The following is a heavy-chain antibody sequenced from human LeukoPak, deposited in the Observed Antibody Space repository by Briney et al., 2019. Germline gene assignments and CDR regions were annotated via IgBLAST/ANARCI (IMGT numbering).Heavy chain of an antibody. Sequence: SETLSLTCAVYGDXFNGYYWSWIRQPPGKGLEWIGEINHSGITHYNPSLKSRVAISVDAPKNQFSLKLSSVTAADTAVYFCARSGDASGWGQGTLVTVSS. CDR2: INHSGIT. D-gene: IGHD1-26*01. CDR1: GDXFNGYY. V-gene: IGHV4-34*01. CDR3: ARSGDASG. J-gene: IGHJ1*01.